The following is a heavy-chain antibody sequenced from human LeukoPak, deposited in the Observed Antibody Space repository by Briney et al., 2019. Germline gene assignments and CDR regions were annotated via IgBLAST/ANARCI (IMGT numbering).Heavy chain of an antibody. D-gene: IGHD2-21*02. V-gene: IGHV1-69*06. Sequence: GASVKVSCKASGGTFSSYAISWVRQAPGQGLEWMGGIIPIFGTANYAQKFQGRVTITADKSTSTAYMELRSLRSDDTAVYYCARYCGGDCYHAFDIWGQGTMVTVSS. CDR2: IIPIFGTA. CDR1: GGTFSSYA. J-gene: IGHJ3*02. CDR3: ARYCGGDCYHAFDI.